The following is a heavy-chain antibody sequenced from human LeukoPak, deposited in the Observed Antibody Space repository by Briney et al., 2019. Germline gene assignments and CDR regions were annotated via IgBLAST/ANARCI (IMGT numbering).Heavy chain of an antibody. CDR1: GGSFSGYY. D-gene: IGHD1-1*01. J-gene: IGHJ4*02. CDR3: ATEEGTGTTLTDY. Sequence: SETLSLTCAVYGGSFSGYYWSWIRQPPGKGLEWIGEINHSGSTNYNPSPKSRVTISVDTSKNQFSLKLSSVTAADTAVYYCATEEGTGTTLTDYWGQGTLVTVSS. V-gene: IGHV4-34*01. CDR2: INHSGST.